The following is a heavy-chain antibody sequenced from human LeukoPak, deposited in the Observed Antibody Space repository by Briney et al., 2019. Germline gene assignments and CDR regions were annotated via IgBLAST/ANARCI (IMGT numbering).Heavy chain of an antibody. CDR3: ARHVSSSWREDWFDP. D-gene: IGHD6-13*01. V-gene: IGHV4-61*05. J-gene: IGHJ5*02. Sequence: SETLSLTCTVSGGSISSSSYSWGWIRQPPGKGLEWIGYIYYSGSTNYNPSLKSRVTISVDTSKNQFSLKLSSVTAADTAVYYCARHVSSSWREDWFDPWGQGTLVTVSS. CDR2: IYYSGST. CDR1: GGSISSSSYS.